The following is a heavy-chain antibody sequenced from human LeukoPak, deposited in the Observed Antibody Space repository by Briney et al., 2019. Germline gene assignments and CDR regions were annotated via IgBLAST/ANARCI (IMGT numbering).Heavy chain of an antibody. Sequence: SETLSLTCGVSGASLSGYYWNWIRQPPGKGLEWIGEINQSGRTNYNSSLKSRVTISADMSKNQFSLKLSSVTAADTAVYYCARLGYTKSSNYYYYYLDVWGKGTSVTVPS. CDR1: GASLSGYY. J-gene: IGHJ6*03. CDR2: INQSGRT. D-gene: IGHD6-13*01. V-gene: IGHV4-34*01. CDR3: ARLGYTKSSNYYYYYLDV.